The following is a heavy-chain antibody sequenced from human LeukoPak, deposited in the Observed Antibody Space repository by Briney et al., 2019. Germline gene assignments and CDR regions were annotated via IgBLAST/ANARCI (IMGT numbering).Heavy chain of an antibody. CDR1: GGTFSSYA. CDR3: ARDRTPEYGHAE. D-gene: IGHD6-6*01. CDR2: IIPIFGTA. V-gene: IGHV1-69*13. Sequence: SVKVSCKASGGTFSSYAISWERQAPGQGLEWMGGIIPIFGTANYAQKFQGRVTITADESTSTAYMELSSLRSEDTAVYYCARDRTPEYGHAEWGQGTLVTVS. J-gene: IGHJ4*02.